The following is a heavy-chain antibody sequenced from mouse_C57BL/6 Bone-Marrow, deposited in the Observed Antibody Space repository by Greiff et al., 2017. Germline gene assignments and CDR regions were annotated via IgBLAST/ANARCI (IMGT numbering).Heavy chain of an antibody. CDR1: GYTFTSYG. J-gene: IGHJ1*03. CDR3: ARHYRRYFDV. D-gene: IGHD2-12*01. CDR2: IYPRSGNT. Sequence: VQLQQSGAELARPGASVKLSCKASGYTFTSYGISWVKQRPGQGLEWIGEIYPRSGNTYYNEKFKGKATLTADKSSSTAYMELRSLTSEDSAVYFCARHYRRYFDVWGTGTTVTVSS. V-gene: IGHV1-81*01.